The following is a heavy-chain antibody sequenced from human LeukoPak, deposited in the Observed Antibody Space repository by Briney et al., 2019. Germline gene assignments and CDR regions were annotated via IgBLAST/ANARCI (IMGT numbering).Heavy chain of an antibody. Sequence: GGSLRLSCAASGFTFSSYGMHWVRQAPGKGLEWVTVIWYDGSNKYYADSVKGRFTISRDNSKNTLYLQMNSLRAEDTAVYYCARRDDSGDYLDYWGQGTLVTVSS. CDR2: IWYDGSNK. V-gene: IGHV3-33*01. CDR1: GFTFSSYG. J-gene: IGHJ4*02. D-gene: IGHD4-17*01. CDR3: ARRDDSGDYLDY.